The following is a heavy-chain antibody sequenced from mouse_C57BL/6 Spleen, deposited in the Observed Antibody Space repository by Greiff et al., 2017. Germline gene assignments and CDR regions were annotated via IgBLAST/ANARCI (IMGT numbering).Heavy chain of an antibody. D-gene: IGHD1-1*01. CDR1: GYTFTSYT. J-gene: IGHJ1*03. CDR2: INPSSGYT. V-gene: IGHV1-4*01. CDR3: ARSGYGSSWYFDV. Sequence: QVQLQQSGAELARPGASVKMSCKASGYTFTSYTMHWVKQRPGQGLEWIGYINPSSGYTKYNQKFKDKATLTADKSSSTAYMQLSSLTSEDSAVYYGARSGYGSSWYFDVWGTGTTVTVSS.